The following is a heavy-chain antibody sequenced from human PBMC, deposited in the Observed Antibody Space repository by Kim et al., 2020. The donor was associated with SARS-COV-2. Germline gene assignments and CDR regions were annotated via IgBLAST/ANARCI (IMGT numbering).Heavy chain of an antibody. V-gene: IGHV4-30-4*01. J-gene: IGHJ4*02. CDR2: IYYSGST. CDR1: GGSISSSDYY. D-gene: IGHD6-6*01. CDR3: ARGPSYSSSSRAFDY. Sequence: SETLSLTCTVSGGSISSSDYYWSWIRQPPGKGLEWIGYIYYSGSTNYNPSLKSRVTISVDTSKNQFSLRVNSVTAADTAIYYCARGPSYSSSSRAFDYWGQGTLVTVSS.